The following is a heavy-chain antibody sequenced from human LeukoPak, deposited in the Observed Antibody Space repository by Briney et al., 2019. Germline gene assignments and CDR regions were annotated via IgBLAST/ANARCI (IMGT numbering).Heavy chain of an antibody. D-gene: IGHD6-13*01. V-gene: IGHV6-1*01. Sequence: SQTLSLSCAISVDSVSSNSAAWNWIRQSPSRGLEWLGRTCYMSKWYNDYAVSVKSRITINPDTSKNQFSLQLNSVTPEDTAVYYCARGAGPKQELTAYYFDYWGRGTLVTVSS. CDR3: ARGAGPKQELTAYYFDY. CDR2: TCYMSKWYN. J-gene: IGHJ4*02. CDR1: VDSVSSNSAA.